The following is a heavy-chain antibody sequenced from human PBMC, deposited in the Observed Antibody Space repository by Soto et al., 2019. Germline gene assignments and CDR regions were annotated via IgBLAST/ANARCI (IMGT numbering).Heavy chain of an antibody. Sequence: GESLKISCKGSGYSFTSYWIGWVRQMPGKGLEWMGIIYPGDSDTRYSPSFQGQVTISADKSISTAYLQWSSLKASDTAMYYCARPHYDLLTGYFYFDYWGQGTLVTVSS. CDR2: IYPGDSDT. J-gene: IGHJ4*02. CDR3: ARPHYDLLTGYFYFDY. D-gene: IGHD3-9*01. V-gene: IGHV5-51*01. CDR1: GYSFTSYW.